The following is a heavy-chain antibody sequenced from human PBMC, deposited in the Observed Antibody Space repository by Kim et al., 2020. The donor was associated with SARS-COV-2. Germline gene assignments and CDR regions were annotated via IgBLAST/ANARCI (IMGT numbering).Heavy chain of an antibody. Sequence: GGSLRLSCAASGFTFSSYAMSWVRQAPGKGLEWVSAISGSGGSTYYADSVKGRLTISRDNSKNTLYLQMNSLRAEDTAVYYCAKVLWDYIWGSYLTDQYYFDYWGQGTLVTVSS. CDR1: GFTFSSYA. D-gene: IGHD3-16*01. CDR2: ISGSGGST. V-gene: IGHV3-23*01. J-gene: IGHJ4*02. CDR3: AKVLWDYIWGSYLTDQYYFDY.